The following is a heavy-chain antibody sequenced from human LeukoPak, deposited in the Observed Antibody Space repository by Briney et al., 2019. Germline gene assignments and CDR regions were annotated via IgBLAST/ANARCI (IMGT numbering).Heavy chain of an antibody. J-gene: IGHJ6*03. CDR1: GGTFSSYA. CDR2: IIHIFGTA. Sequence: SVKVFCKASGGTFSSYAISCVRQAPGQGLEWMGGIIHIFGTANYAQKFQGRVTITADESTSTAYMELSSLRSEDTAVYYCARSHAYSGSYQRFDYYYYYMDVWGKGTTVTVSS. CDR3: ARSHAYSGSYQRFDYYYYYMDV. D-gene: IGHD1-26*01. V-gene: IGHV1-69*13.